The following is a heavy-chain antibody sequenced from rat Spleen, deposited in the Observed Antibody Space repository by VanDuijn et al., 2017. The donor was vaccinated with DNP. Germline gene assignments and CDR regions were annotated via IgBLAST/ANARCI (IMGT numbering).Heavy chain of an antibody. Sequence: EVQLVESGGGLVQPGRSMKLSCAASGFTFSSFPMAWVRQAPTKGLEWVASISTSGGNTYHRDSVKGRFTISRDNAKSTLFLQMDSLRSEDTATYFCAGNYYDGSSYYPFAYWGQGTLVTVSS. CDR2: ISTSGGNT. CDR3: AGNYYDGSSYYPFAY. D-gene: IGHD1-12*02. V-gene: IGHV5-46*01. CDR1: GFTFSSFP. J-gene: IGHJ3*01.